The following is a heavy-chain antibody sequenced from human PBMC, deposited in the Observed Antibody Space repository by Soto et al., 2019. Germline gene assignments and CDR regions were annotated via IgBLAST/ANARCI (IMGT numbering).Heavy chain of an antibody. Sequence: QVQLQESGPGLEKPSQTLSLTCTVSGGSINSGGYYWSWIRQHPGTGLEWIGNIYYSGSTYYNPSLKSRVTIPLDTSKNPFSLWLRSVTAADTAVYYCAAGDAWGLLLAYWGQGTLVTVSS. CDR1: GGSINSGGYY. D-gene: IGHD3-16*01. V-gene: IGHV4-31*03. CDR2: IYYSGST. J-gene: IGHJ4*02. CDR3: AAGDAWGLLLAY.